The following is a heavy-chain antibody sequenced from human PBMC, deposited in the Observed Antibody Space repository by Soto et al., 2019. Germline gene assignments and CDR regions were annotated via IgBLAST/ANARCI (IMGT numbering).Heavy chain of an antibody. J-gene: IGHJ4*02. CDR2: ISGSGGST. CDR1: GFTFSSYA. D-gene: IGHD6-19*01. Sequence: LGGSLRLSCAASGFTFSSYAMSWVRQAPGKGLEWVSVISGSGGSTYYADSVKGRFTISRDNSKNTLYLQMNSLRAEGTAVYYCAKCSPRYSSGLKAYYFDYWGQGTLVTVSS. V-gene: IGHV3-23*01. CDR3: AKCSPRYSSGLKAYYFDY.